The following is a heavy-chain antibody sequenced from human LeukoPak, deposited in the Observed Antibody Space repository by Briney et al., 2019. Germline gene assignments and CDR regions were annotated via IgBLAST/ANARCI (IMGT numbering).Heavy chain of an antibody. CDR2: ISYDGSNK. V-gene: IGHV3-30*04. CDR3: ARDLSSSIAALGY. D-gene: IGHD6-6*01. J-gene: IGHJ4*02. CDR1: GFTFRSYA. Sequence: GGSLRLSCAASGFTFRSYAMHWVRQAPGKGLEWVAVISYDGSNKYYADSVKGRFTISRDNSKNTLYLQMNSLRAEDTAVYYCARDLSSSIAALGYWGQGTLVTVSS.